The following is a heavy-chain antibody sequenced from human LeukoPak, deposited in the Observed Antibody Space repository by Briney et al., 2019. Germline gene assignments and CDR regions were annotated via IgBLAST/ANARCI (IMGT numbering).Heavy chain of an antibody. D-gene: IGHD4-17*01. CDR3: ARGSSHDYGHYVPDR. Sequence: SETLSLTCAVYGGSFSGYYWSWIRQPPGKGLEWIGEINHSGSTNYNPSLKSRVTISVDTSKNQFSLKLSSVTAADTAVYYCARGSSHDYGHYVPDRWGQGTLVTVSS. J-gene: IGHJ4*02. CDR2: INHSGST. V-gene: IGHV4-34*01. CDR1: GGSFSGYY.